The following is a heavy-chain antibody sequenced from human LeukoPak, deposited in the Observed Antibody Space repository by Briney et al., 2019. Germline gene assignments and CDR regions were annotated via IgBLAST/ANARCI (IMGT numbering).Heavy chain of an antibody. Sequence: GASVKVSCKASGYTFTSYGISWVRQAPGQGLEWMGWISAYNGNTNYAQKLQGRVTMTTDTSTSTAYMELGSLRSDDTAVYYWARKDYGSGSYYYFDYWGQGTLVTVSS. D-gene: IGHD3-10*01. CDR1: GYTFTSYG. V-gene: IGHV1-18*01. J-gene: IGHJ4*02. CDR3: ARKDYGSGSYYYFDY. CDR2: ISAYNGNT.